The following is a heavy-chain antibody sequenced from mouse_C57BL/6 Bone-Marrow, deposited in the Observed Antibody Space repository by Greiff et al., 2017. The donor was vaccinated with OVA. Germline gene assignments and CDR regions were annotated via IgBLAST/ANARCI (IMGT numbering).Heavy chain of an antibody. V-gene: IGHV14-4*01. CDR1: GFNIKDDY. J-gene: IGHJ3*01. D-gene: IGHD2-4*01. Sequence: EVQLQQSGAELVRPGASVKLSCTASGFNIKDDYMHWVKQRPEQGLEWIGWIDPENGDTEYASKFQGKATITADTSSNTAYLQLSSLTSEDTAVYYGTTEYHDYPWFAYWGQGTLVTVSA. CDR3: TTEYHDYPWFAY. CDR2: IDPENGDT.